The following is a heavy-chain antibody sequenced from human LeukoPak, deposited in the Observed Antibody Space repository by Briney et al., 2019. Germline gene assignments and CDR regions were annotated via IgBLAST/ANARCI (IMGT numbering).Heavy chain of an antibody. V-gene: IGHV3-7*01. J-gene: IGHJ4*02. CDR2: IKQDGSNK. Sequence: GGSLRLSCAASGFTFSSYWMSWVRQAPGKGLEWVANIKQDGSNKYYADSVKGRFTISRDNSKNTLYLQMNSLRAEDTAVYYCAKEGDYGDYHFDYWGQGTLVTVSS. CDR3: AKEGDYGDYHFDY. D-gene: IGHD4-17*01. CDR1: GFTFSSYW.